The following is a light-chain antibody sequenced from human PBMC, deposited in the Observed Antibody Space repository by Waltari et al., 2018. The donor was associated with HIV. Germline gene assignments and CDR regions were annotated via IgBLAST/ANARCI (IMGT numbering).Light chain of an antibody. V-gene: IGKV3-11*01. J-gene: IGKJ5*01. CDR2: DAS. CDR3: QQRASSIT. CDR1: QRLDRY. Sequence: IVLTQSPASLSLSPGVRANLSCRASQRLDRYLGSFQQKPGQAPRLVIFDASKRATGVPARFSGSRSGTDFTLTISSLEPEDSAVYYCQQRASSITFGQGTRLDIK.